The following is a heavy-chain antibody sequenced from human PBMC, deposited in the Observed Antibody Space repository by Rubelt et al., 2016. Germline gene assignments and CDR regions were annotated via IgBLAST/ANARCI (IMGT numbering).Heavy chain of an antibody. CDR3: ARVGGLSRKGSCSSTSCYLFDY. D-gene: IGHD2-2*01. Sequence: PGKGLEWIGYIYYSGSTNYNPSLKSRGLTISVDTSTNQFSLKLSSVTAADTAVYYCARVGGLSRKGSCSSTSCYLFDYWGQGTLVTVSA. J-gene: IGHJ4*02. V-gene: IGHV4-59*01. CDR2: IYYSGST.